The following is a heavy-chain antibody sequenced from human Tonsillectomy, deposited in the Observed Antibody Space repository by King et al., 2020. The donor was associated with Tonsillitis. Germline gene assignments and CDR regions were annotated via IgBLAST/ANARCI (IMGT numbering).Heavy chain of an antibody. D-gene: IGHD3-10*01. J-gene: IGHJ4*02. CDR2: ISSRGTTI. Sequence: VQLVESGGGLVQPGGSLRLSCAASGFTFSSYSMNWVRQDPGKGLEWVSYISSRGTTIYNADSVKGRFTISRDNAKNSLYLQMNSLRAEDTAVYYCAREARWYYGSGSYDFDYWGQGTLVTVSS. CDR1: GFTFSSYS. V-gene: IGHV3-48*01. CDR3: AREARWYYGSGSYDFDY.